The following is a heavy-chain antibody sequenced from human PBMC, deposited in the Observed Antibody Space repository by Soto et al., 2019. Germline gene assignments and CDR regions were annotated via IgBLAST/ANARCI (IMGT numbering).Heavy chain of an antibody. Sequence: GSLRLSCAASGFTFSDYYMSWIRQAPGKGLEWVSYISSSGSTIYYADSVKGRFTISRDNAKNSLYLQMNSLRAEDTAVYYCARDHPNYYYYYYMDVWGKGTTVTVSS. CDR3: ARDHPNYYYYYYMDV. V-gene: IGHV3-11*01. CDR2: ISSSGSTI. J-gene: IGHJ6*03. CDR1: GFTFSDYY.